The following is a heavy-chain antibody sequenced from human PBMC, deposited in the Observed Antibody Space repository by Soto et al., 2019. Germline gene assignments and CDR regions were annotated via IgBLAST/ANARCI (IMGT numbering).Heavy chain of an antibody. CDR2: IYHTGTT. D-gene: IGHD3-22*01. J-gene: IGHJ5*02. V-gene: IGHV4-30-2*01. Sequence: PSETLSLTCTVSGGSINSGGYSWTWIRQPPGKGLEWMGFIYHTGTTYYNPSLKSRVTISVDRSKNQFSLKLNSVTAADTAVYFCARGIKCYDSSGSSGFDPWGQGALVTVSS. CDR1: GGSINSGGYS. CDR3: ARGIKCYDSSGSSGFDP.